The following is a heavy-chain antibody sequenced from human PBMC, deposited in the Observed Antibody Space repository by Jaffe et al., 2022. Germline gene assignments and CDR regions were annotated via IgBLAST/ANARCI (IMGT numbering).Heavy chain of an antibody. CDR2: ISWDGGST. J-gene: IGHJ3*02. D-gene: IGHD3-16*01. CDR1: GFTFDDYA. V-gene: IGHV3-43D*04. CDR3: AKDIRALVRLGDAFDI. Sequence: EVQLVESGGVVVQPGGSLRLSCAASGFTFDDYAMHWVRQAPGKGLEWVSLISWDGGSTYYADSVKGRFTISRDNSKNSLYLQMNSLRAEDTALYYCAKDIRALVRLGDAFDIWGQGTMVTVSS.